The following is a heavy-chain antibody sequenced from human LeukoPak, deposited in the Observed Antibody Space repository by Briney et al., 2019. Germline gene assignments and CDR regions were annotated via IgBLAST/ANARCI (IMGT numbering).Heavy chain of an antibody. CDR3: ARAIAVAGTDY. Sequence: GGSLRLSCTASGFTFSSYWMHWVPQAPGRGLVWVSRINSDGYSISYADSVKGRFTISRDNAKNTLYLQMNSLRAEDTAVYYCARAIAVAGTDYWGQGTLVTVSS. V-gene: IGHV3-74*01. J-gene: IGHJ4*02. D-gene: IGHD6-19*01. CDR2: INSDGYSI. CDR1: GFTFSSYW.